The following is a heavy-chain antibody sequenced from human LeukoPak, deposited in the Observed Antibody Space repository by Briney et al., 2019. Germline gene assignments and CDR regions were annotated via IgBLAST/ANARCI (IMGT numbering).Heavy chain of an antibody. Sequence: PSETLSLTCAVYGGSFSGYHWSWIRQPPGKGLEWIGEINHSGSTNYNPSLKSRVTISVDTSKNQFSLKLSSVTAADTAVYYCAADARWGSGFDPWGQGTLVTVSS. D-gene: IGHD3-10*01. V-gene: IGHV4-34*01. CDR2: INHSGST. CDR3: AADARWGSGFDP. J-gene: IGHJ5*02. CDR1: GGSFSGYH.